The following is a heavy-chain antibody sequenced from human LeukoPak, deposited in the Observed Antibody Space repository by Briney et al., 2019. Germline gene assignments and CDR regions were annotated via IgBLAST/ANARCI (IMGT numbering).Heavy chain of an antibody. D-gene: IGHD5-12*01. CDR1: GYTFTSYY. CDR3: AGVGNGGYGGFDY. Sequence: ASVKVSCKASGYTFTSYYMHWVRQAPGQGLEWMGIINPSGGSTSYAQKFQGRVTMTRDTSTSTVYMELSSLRPEDTAVYYCAGVGNGGYGGFDYWGQGTLVTVSS. V-gene: IGHV1-46*01. J-gene: IGHJ4*02. CDR2: INPSGGST.